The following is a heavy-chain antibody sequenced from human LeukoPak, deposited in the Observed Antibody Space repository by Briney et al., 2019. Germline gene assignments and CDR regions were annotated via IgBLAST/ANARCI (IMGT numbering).Heavy chain of an antibody. CDR1: GFTFTTYA. CDR3: AKQPYILGGSNDYFDY. CDR2: ISYDGRNE. D-gene: IGHD1-26*01. Sequence: PGGSLRLSCAASGFTFTTYAMHWVRQAPGKGLEWVALISYDGRNERYADSVKGRFTISRDTSKNTLDLEMSSLRAEDTAVYYCAKQPYILGGSNDYFDYWGQGTLVTVSS. J-gene: IGHJ4*02. V-gene: IGHV3-30*18.